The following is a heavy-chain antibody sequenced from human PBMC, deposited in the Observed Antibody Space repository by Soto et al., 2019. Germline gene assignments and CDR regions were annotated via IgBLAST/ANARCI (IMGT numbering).Heavy chain of an antibody. CDR2: ISYDGSNK. CDR3: AKGEGLWFGGFDP. CDR1: GFTFSSYG. D-gene: IGHD3-10*01. J-gene: IGHJ5*02. Sequence: QVQLVESGGGVVQPGRSLRLSCAASGFTFSSYGMHWVRQAPGKGLEWVAVISYDGSNKYYADSVKGRFTISRDNSKNTLYLQMNSLRAEDTALYYCAKGEGLWFGGFDPWGQGTLVTVSS. V-gene: IGHV3-30*18.